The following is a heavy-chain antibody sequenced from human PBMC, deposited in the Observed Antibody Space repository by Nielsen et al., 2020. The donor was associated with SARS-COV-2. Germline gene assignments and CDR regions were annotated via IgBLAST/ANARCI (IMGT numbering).Heavy chain of an antibody. V-gene: IGHV3-30*02. CDR2: IWYDGSNK. Sequence: GESLKISCAASGFTFSSYGMHWVRQAPGKGLEWVAVIWYDGSNKYYADSVKGRFTISRDNSKNTLYLQMNSLRAEDTAVYYCAKDLDADYLSNWFDSWGQGTLVTVSS. CDR1: GFTFSSYG. D-gene: IGHD4-17*01. J-gene: IGHJ5*01. CDR3: AKDLDADYLSNWFDS.